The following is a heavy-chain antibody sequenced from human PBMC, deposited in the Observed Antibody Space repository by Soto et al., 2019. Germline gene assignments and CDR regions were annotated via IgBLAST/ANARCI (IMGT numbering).Heavy chain of an antibody. CDR1: GGSVSSGGYF. Sequence: QVQLQESGPGLVEPSQTLSLTCAVSGGSVSSGGYFWSWIRQPTGKGLEWIGHIYNSGSTYSNPSLCGRITMSVDTSKTQFPLKLNSVTAADTAVYYFPREPDVDKVDYWGQVTLVTVSS. J-gene: IGHJ4*02. V-gene: IGHV4-30-4*01. D-gene: IGHD2-21*01. CDR2: IYNSGST. CDR3: PREPDVDKVDY.